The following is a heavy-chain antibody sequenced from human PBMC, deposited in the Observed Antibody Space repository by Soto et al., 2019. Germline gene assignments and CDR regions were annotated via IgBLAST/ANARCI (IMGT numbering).Heavy chain of an antibody. CDR1: GYTFTSYD. Sequence: ASVKVSFKASGYTFTSYDINWVRQATGQGLEWMGWMNPNSGNTGYAQKFQGRVTMTRNTSISTAYMELSSLRSEDTAVYYCATYYDFWSGYQLDYWGQGTLVTVSS. CDR3: ATYYDFWSGYQLDY. D-gene: IGHD3-3*01. J-gene: IGHJ4*02. V-gene: IGHV1-8*01. CDR2: MNPNSGNT.